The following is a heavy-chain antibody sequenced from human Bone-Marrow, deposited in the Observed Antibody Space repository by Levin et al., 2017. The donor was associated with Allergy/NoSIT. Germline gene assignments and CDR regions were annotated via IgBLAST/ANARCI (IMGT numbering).Heavy chain of an antibody. V-gene: IGHV4-59*08. CDR3: ARSESGNDAGDY. J-gene: IGHJ4*02. D-gene: IGHD5-12*01. Sequence: SQTLSLTCTVSGGSISPYHWSWIRQPPGKGLEWIGFFSYTGTTSHNPSLKSRVTMSLDTSKNQFSLNLSSVTAADTAVYCCARSESGNDAGDYWGQGTLVTVSS. CDR2: FSYTGTT. CDR1: GGSISPYH.